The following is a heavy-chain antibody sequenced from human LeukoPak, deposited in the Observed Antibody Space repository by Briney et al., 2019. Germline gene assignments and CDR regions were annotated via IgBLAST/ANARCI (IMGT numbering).Heavy chain of an antibody. CDR2: IYSGGTT. J-gene: IGHJ6*02. Sequence: PGGSLRLSCAASGFSVSSNYMSWVRQAPGKGLEWVSVIYSGGTTYYADSVKGRFTVSRDNAKRSLYLQIESLRDDDTAVYHCALSSIHKDYYFGMDVWGQGTTVTVSS. CDR3: ALSSIHKDYYFGMDV. V-gene: IGHV3-53*01. D-gene: IGHD2-2*01. CDR1: GFSVSSNY.